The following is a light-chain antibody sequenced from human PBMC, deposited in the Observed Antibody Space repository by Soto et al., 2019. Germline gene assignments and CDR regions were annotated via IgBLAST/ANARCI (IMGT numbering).Light chain of an antibody. V-gene: IGKV1-27*01. Sequence: DVQVTQSPASLSASVGDRVNISCRAIQGIYIYLAWYQQKTGQAPKLLINGASSLQSGVPSRFSGSGSGTDFTLTISSLQPEDVATYYCQKYYSAPRTFGQGTKVDI. CDR2: GAS. J-gene: IGKJ1*01. CDR1: QGIYIY. CDR3: QKYYSAPRT.